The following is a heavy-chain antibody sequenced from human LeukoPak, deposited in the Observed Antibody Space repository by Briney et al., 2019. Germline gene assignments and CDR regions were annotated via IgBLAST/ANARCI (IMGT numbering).Heavy chain of an antibody. V-gene: IGHV3-21*01. D-gene: IGHD4-17*01. CDR2: ISSSSSYI. CDR1: GFTFSSYS. CDR3: ARFDYGDYCAPGALYYYYGMDV. J-gene: IGHJ6*02. Sequence: GGSLRLSCVASGFTFSSYSMNWVRQAPGKGLEWVSSISSSSSYIYYADSVKGRFTISRDNAKNSLYLQMNSLRAEDTAVYYCARFDYGDYCAPGALYYYYGMDVWGQGTTVTVSS.